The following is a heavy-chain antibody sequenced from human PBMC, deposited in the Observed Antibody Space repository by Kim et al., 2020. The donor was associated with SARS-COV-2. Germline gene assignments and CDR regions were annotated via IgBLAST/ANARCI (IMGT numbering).Heavy chain of an antibody. CDR1: GYTFTSYA. J-gene: IGHJ6*02. V-gene: IGHV1-3*01. CDR2: INAGNGNT. Sequence: ASVKVSCKASGYTFTSYAMHWVRQAPGQRLEWMGWINAGNGNTKYSQKFQGRVTITRDTSASTAYMELSSLRSEDTAVYYCGLIAAAGTTRGMDVWGQGTTVTVSS. D-gene: IGHD6-13*01. CDR3: GLIAAAGTTRGMDV.